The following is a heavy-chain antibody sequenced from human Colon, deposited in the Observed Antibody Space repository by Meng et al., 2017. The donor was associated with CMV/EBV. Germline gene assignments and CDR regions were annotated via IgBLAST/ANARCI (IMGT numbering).Heavy chain of an antibody. CDR3: ATDYGYYYFDR. D-gene: IGHD4-17*01. J-gene: IGHJ4*02. V-gene: IGHV4-39*06. CDR1: FGTISGSTDY. CDR2: IYYSGYT. Sequence: VQVSWQLSLLCTIAFGTISGSTDYGSLLRYTPGKGLKLIGNIYYSGYTYSNPSLKSQLTISVDTSKNQFTLKLTSVTAADTAVYYCATDYGYYYFDRWGQGTLVTVSS.